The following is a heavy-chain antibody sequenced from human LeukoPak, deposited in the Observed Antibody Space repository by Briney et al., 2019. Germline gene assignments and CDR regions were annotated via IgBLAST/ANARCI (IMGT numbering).Heavy chain of an antibody. V-gene: IGHV4-30-4*07. J-gene: IGHJ5*02. D-gene: IGHD2/OR15-2a*01. CDR3: ARGLLSSDPKFDP. Sequence: SHTLSLTCALAGGSIISGSYSWSWIRQPPGKGLEWIGYFYYTGTTYYNPSLKSRVTISLYTSKTQFSLKLTSVTAADTAVYYCARGLLSSDPKFDPWGQGILVTVSS. CDR2: FYYTGTT. CDR1: GGSIISGSYS.